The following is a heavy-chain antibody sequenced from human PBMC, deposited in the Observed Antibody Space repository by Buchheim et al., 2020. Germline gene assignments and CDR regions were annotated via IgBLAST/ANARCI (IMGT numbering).Heavy chain of an antibody. CDR2: ISARGDT. Sequence: EVQLRESGGGLVQPGGSLRLSCAASGFIFTNYAMNWVRLAPGKGLELVSSISARGDTYYADSVLGRFTISCDNFKDTVFLVMNNLRAEDTAVYYCAKDRYSPAVGGYYFEYWGQGTL. D-gene: IGHD2-15*01. CDR1: GFIFTNYA. V-gene: IGHV3-23*01. CDR3: AKDRYSPAVGGYYFEY. J-gene: IGHJ4*02.